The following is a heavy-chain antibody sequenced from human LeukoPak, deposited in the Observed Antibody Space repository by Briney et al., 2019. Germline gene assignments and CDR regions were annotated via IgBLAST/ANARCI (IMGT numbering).Heavy chain of an antibody. V-gene: IGHV4-39*01. CDR2: IYFSGST. D-gene: IGHD3/OR15-3a*01. CDR3: AGQYDFWSAYIDP. J-gene: IGHJ5*02. CDR1: GGSISSSRYY. Sequence: SEILSLTCTVSGGSISSSRYYWGWIRQPPGKGLEWIGAIYFSGSTYYNPSLESRVTISVDTSKNHFSLKLSSVTAADTAVYYCAGQYDFWSAYIDPWGQGTLVTVSS.